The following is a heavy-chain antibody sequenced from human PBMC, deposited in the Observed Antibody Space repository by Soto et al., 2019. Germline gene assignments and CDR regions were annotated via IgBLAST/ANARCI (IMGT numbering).Heavy chain of an antibody. V-gene: IGHV3-30-3*01. D-gene: IGHD3-3*01. CDR1: GFTFSSYA. Sequence: QVQLVESGGGVVQPGWSLRLSCAASGFTFSSYAMHWVRQAPGKGLEWVAVISYDGGSKTYADSVKGRFTISRDNSKNTLSLQMNSLKGEDTSVYYWAGRSPSSGTAFKDAFDFWGQGTMVTVSS. CDR3: AGRSPSSGTAFKDAFDF. J-gene: IGHJ3*01. CDR2: ISYDGGSK.